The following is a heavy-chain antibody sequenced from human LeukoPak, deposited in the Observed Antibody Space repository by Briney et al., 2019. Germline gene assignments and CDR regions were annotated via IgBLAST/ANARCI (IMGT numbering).Heavy chain of an antibody. V-gene: IGHV1-3*03. D-gene: IGHD6-13*01. J-gene: IGHJ4*02. CDR3: ARGAGKGIAAAGDVDY. Sequence: GASVKVSCKASGYTFTSYALHWVRQAPGQRLEWMGWINPGNGNTKYSQEFQGRVTIIRNTSASTAYMELSSLRSEDMAVYYCARGAGKGIAAAGDVDYWGQGTLVTVSS. CDR2: INPGNGNT. CDR1: GYTFTSYA.